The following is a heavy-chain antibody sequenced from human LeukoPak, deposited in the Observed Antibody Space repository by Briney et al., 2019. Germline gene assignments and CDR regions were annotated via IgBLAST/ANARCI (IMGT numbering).Heavy chain of an antibody. CDR1: GGSISSHSYY. J-gene: IGHJ4*02. Sequence: SETLSLTCTVSGGSISSHSYYWGSVRQPPGKWLEWLGSIYYSGSTYYQTSLKSRITISVDTTQNQFSLRLSSVTAADTAVYYCTRHPYGSGSYSDYWGQGTLVTVSS. CDR3: TRHPYGSGSYSDY. D-gene: IGHD3-10*01. V-gene: IGHV4-39*01. CDR2: IYYSGST.